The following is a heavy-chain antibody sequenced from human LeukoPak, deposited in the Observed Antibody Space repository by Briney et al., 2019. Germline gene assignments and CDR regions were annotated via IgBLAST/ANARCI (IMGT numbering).Heavy chain of an antibody. D-gene: IGHD3-10*01. CDR2: INPNSGGT. CDR3: ARDEGITMVRGVRGSWRY. J-gene: IGHJ4*02. CDR1: GYNFNRYG. Sequence: GASVKVSCKASGYNFNRYGISWVRQAPGQGLEWMGWINPNSGGTNYAQKFQGRVTMTRDTSISTAYMELSRLRSDDTAVYYCARDEGITMVRGVRGSWRYWGQGTLVTVSS. V-gene: IGHV1-2*02.